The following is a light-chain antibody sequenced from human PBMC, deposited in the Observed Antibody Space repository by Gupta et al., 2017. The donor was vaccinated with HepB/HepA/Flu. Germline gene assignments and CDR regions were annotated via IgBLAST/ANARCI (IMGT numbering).Light chain of an antibody. V-gene: IGLV1-47*01. CDR1: SSNIGSNF. CDR3: AAWDDSLSGVV. J-gene: IGLJ3*02. CDR2: REN. Sequence: QSVLTQPPSASGPPGQWVTISCSGGSSNIGSNFVYWYQQLPGTAPKLLIYRENRRPSGVPDRFSASKSGTSASLAISGLRSEDESEDYCAAWDDSLSGVVFGGGTKLTVL.